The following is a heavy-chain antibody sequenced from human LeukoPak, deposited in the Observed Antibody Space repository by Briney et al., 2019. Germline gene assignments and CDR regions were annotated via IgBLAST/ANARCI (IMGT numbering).Heavy chain of an antibody. CDR1: GFTLSDYY. Sequence: GGSLRLSCAASGFTLSDYYMIWIRPAPGKGLECISYISYTGDYIYDADSVKGRFTISRDNAKNSLYLQMNSLRAEDTAIYYCARPRRGYSYGFFDNWGQGTLVTVSS. D-gene: IGHD5-18*01. J-gene: IGHJ4*02. V-gene: IGHV3-11*04. CDR3: ARPRRGYSYGFFDN. CDR2: ISYTGDYI.